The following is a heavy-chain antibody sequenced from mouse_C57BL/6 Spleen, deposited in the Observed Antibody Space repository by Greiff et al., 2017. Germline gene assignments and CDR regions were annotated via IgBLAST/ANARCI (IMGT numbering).Heavy chain of an antibody. V-gene: IGHV1-18*01. D-gene: IGHD2-3*01. Sequence: SGPELVKPGASVKIPCKASGYTFTDYNMDWVKQSHGKSLEWIGDINPNNGGTIYNQKFKGKATLTVDKSSSTAYMELRSLTSEDTAVYYCARRWIYDGYYGGAMDYWGQGTSVTVSS. CDR2: INPNNGGT. J-gene: IGHJ4*01. CDR3: ARRWIYDGYYGGAMDY. CDR1: GYTFTDYN.